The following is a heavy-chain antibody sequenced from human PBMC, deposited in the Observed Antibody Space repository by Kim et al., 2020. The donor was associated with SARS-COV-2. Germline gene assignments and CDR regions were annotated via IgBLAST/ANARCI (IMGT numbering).Heavy chain of an antibody. CDR1: GGSINNYY. CDR3: ARLAVGNTSGYYFPYYYYG. CDR2: FYYSGST. V-gene: IGHV4-59*08. J-gene: IGHJ6*01. D-gene: IGHD3-22*01. Sequence: SETLSLTCTVSGGSINNYYWSWIRQPPGKGLEWIGYFYYSGSTNYNPSLKSRVTISVDTSKNQFSLKLSSVTAADTAVYYCARLAVGNTSGYYFPYYYYG.